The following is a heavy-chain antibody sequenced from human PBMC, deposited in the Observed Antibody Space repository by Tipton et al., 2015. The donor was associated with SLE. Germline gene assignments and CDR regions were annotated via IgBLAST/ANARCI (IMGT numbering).Heavy chain of an antibody. CDR3: ARSSVYSSSWPDY. CDR2: IYTSGST. J-gene: IGHJ4*02. V-gene: IGHV4-61*02. D-gene: IGHD6-13*01. CDR1: GGSISNNSYY. Sequence: TLSLTCTVSGGSISNNSYYWSWIRQPAGKGLEWIGRIYTSGSTNYNPSLKSRVTISVDTSKNQFSLKLTSVTAADTAVYYCARSSVYSSSWPDYWGQGTLVTVSS.